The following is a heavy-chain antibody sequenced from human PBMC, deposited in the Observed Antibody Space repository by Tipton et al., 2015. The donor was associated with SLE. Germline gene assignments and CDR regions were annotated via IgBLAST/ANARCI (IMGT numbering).Heavy chain of an antibody. V-gene: IGHV1-18*04. D-gene: IGHD6-13*01. J-gene: IGHJ4*02. CDR2: ISAYNGNT. Sequence: QVQLVQSGADVKKPGASMKVSCKTSGYTFSDYYIHWVRQAPGQGLEWMAWISAYNGNTDYAQKLRGRVTVTTDTSTNTAYLELRSLTSDDTALYYCARDVPASGSHLLDSWGQGTLVTVSS. CDR3: ARDVPASGSHLLDS. CDR1: GYTFSDYY.